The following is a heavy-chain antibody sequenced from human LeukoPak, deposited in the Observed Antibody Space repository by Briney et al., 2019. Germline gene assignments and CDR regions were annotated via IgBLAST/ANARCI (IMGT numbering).Heavy chain of an antibody. V-gene: IGHV3-9*01. CDR2: ISWNSGSI. CDR1: GFTFDDYA. J-gene: IGHJ4*02. CDR3: EKDTSYDSRGRFDY. Sequence: GGSLRLSCAASGFTFDDYAMHWVRQAPGKGLEWVSGISWNSGSIGYADSVKGRFTISRDNAKNSLYLQMNSLRAEDTALYYCEKDTSYDSRGRFDYWGQGTLVTVSS. D-gene: IGHD3-22*01.